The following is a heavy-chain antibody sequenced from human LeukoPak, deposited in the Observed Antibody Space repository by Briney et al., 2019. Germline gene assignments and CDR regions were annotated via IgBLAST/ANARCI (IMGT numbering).Heavy chain of an antibody. CDR1: GYTFSNYG. CDR2: ISAYNGHT. CDR3: AKLDYYDSNGYPLFDY. D-gene: IGHD3-22*01. V-gene: IGHV1-18*01. J-gene: IGHJ4*02. Sequence: GASVKVSCKASGYTFSNYGLSWVRQAPGQGLEWIGWISAYNGHTNYAQKLQGRVTLTTDTFTSTAYIELRSLRSDDTAVYFCAKLDYYDSNGYPLFDYWGQGTLVTVSS.